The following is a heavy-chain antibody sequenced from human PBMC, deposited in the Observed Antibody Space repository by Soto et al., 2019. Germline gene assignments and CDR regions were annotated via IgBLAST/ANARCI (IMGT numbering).Heavy chain of an antibody. CDR3: ARGEQLYHYYYGMDA. CDR1: GYSFTTHA. CDR2: INTGNGNT. V-gene: IGHV1-3*04. Sequence: ASVKVSCKASGYSFTTHAMIWVRQAPGQRPEWMGWINTGNGNTRYSPKFQGRDNIIRDTSASTAYMELSSLKSEDTAVYYCARGEQLYHYYYGMDAWGQGSTVTVSS. J-gene: IGHJ6*02.